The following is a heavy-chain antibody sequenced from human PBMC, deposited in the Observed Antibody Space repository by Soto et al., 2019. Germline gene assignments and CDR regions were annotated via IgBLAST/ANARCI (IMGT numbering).Heavy chain of an antibody. V-gene: IGHV4-59*08. J-gene: IGHJ4*02. D-gene: IGHD6-6*01. Sequence: SQTLSLTCTVSGGSISSYYWSWIRQPPGKGLEWIGYIYYSGSTNYNPSLKSRVTISVDTSKNQFSLKLSSVTAADTAVYYCARHDGRMDSSSSFDYWGQGTLVTVSS. CDR3: ARHDGRMDSSSSFDY. CDR2: IYYSGST. CDR1: GGSISSYY.